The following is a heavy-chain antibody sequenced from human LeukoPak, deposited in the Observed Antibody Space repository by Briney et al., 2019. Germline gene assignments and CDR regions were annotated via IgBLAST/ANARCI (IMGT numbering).Heavy chain of an antibody. Sequence: GGSLRLSCAASGFTFNSYAMGWVRQAPGKGLEWVSGICGSGSCTSYADSVKGRFTISRDNSKNTLYLQTNGLRAEDTAVYYCASILRSSSGYYFDYWGQGTLVTVSS. V-gene: IGHV3-23*01. D-gene: IGHD3-10*01. CDR2: ICGSGSCT. CDR3: ASILRSSSGYYFDY. J-gene: IGHJ4*02. CDR1: GFTFNSYA.